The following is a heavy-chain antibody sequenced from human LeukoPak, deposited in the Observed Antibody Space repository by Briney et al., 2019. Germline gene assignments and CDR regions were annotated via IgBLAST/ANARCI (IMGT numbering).Heavy chain of an antibody. CDR2: INHSGST. J-gene: IGHJ3*01. V-gene: IGHV4-34*01. D-gene: IGHD3-10*01. Sequence: PSETLSLTCAVYGGSFSGYYWSWIRQPPGKGLEWIGEINHSGSTNYNPSLKSRVTISVDTSKNQFSLKLSSVTAADTAVYYCARGRVVRGVCALDVWGQGTMVTVSS. CDR3: ARGRVVRGVCALDV. CDR1: GGSFSGYY.